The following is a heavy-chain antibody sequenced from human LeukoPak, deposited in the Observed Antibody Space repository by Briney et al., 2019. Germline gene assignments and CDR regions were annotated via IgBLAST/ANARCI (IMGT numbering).Heavy chain of an antibody. V-gene: IGHV3-30-3*01. J-gene: IGHJ4*02. CDR1: GFTFSSYA. D-gene: IGHD2-15*01. Sequence: GGSLRLSCAASGFTFSSYAMHWVRQAPGKGLEWVAVISYDGSNKYYADSVKGRFTISRDNSKNTLYLQMNSLRAEDTAVYYCARDIKAYIVVVVAATPGYWGQGTLVTVSS. CDR2: ISYDGSNK. CDR3: ARDIKAYIVVVVAATPGY.